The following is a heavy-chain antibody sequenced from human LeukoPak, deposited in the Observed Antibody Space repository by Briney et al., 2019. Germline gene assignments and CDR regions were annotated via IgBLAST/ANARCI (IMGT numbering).Heavy chain of an antibody. CDR1: GFTFSSYW. CDR2: IKQDGSEK. V-gene: IGHV3-7*01. CDR3: ARVGPPYYYYYMDV. J-gene: IGHJ6*03. Sequence: GGSLRLSCAASGFTFSSYWMTWVRQAPGKGLEWVANIKQDGSEKYSVDSLKGRFTISRDNAKKLLYLQMNSLRVENTAVYYCARVGPPYYYYYMDVWGKGTTVTVSS.